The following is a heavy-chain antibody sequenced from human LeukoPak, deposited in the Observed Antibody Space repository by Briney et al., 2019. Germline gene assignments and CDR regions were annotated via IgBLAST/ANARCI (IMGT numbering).Heavy chain of an antibody. CDR2: ISAYNGNT. Sequence: ASVKVSCKASGYTFTSYGISWVRQAPGQGLEWMGWISAYNGNTNYAQKLQGRVTMTTDTSTSTAYMELRSLRSDDTAVYYCARDGYNWNDRSYYYYGMDVWGQGTTVTVSS. CDR1: GYTFTSYG. V-gene: IGHV1-18*01. D-gene: IGHD1-1*01. CDR3: ARDGYNWNDRSYYYYGMDV. J-gene: IGHJ6*02.